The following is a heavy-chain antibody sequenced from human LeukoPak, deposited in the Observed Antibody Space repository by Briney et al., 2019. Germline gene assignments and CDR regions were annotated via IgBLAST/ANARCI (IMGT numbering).Heavy chain of an antibody. J-gene: IGHJ5*02. Sequence: SETLSLTCAVYGVSFSGYYWSWIRQPPGKGLEWIGEINHSGSTNYNPSLKSRVTISVDTSKNQFSLKLSSVTAADTAVYYCARAYYDFWIRPYWFDPWGQGTLVTVSS. V-gene: IGHV4-34*01. D-gene: IGHD3-3*01. CDR1: GVSFSGYY. CDR2: INHSGST. CDR3: ARAYYDFWIRPYWFDP.